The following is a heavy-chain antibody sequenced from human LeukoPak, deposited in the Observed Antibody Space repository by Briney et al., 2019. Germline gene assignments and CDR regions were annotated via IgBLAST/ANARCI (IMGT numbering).Heavy chain of an antibody. J-gene: IGHJ4*02. V-gene: IGHV4-59*08. Sequence: PSETLSLTCTVSGGSISSYYWSWIRQPPGKGLEWIGYIYYSGSTNYNPSLKSRVTISVDTSKNQFSLKLSSVTAADTAVYYCARPSSLRSPSKWGQGTLVTVSS. CDR3: ARPSSLRSPSK. CDR1: GGSISSYY. CDR2: IYYSGST.